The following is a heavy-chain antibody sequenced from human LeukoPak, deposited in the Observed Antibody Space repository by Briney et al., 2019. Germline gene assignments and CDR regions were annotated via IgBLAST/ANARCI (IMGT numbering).Heavy chain of an antibody. CDR3: AREGIAAAGTSVDY. Sequence: ASVKVSCKASGYTFTGYYMHWVRQAPGQGLEWMGWINPNSGGTNYAQKFQGWVTMTRDTSISTAYMELSRLRSDDTAVYYCAREGIAAAGTSVDYWGQGTLVTVPS. CDR1: GYTFTGYY. D-gene: IGHD6-13*01. V-gene: IGHV1-2*04. J-gene: IGHJ4*02. CDR2: INPNSGGT.